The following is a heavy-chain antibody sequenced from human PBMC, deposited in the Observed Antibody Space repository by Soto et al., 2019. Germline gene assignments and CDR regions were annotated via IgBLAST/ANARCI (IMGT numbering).Heavy chain of an antibody. J-gene: IGHJ4*02. D-gene: IGHD2-15*01. CDR3: ARGVSCNGGSCLFDH. Sequence: PGGSLRLSCAASGFTFSAYNMNWVRQAPGKGLDWVSSITSTSYMYYADSLKGRFTISRDNAKNSLYLQMNSLRAEDTAVYYCARGVSCNGGSCLFDHWGKGALVTVPS. CDR1: GFTFSAYN. CDR2: ITSTSYM. V-gene: IGHV3-21*01.